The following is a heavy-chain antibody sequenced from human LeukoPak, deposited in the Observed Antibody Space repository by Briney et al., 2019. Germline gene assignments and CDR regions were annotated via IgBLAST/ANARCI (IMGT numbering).Heavy chain of an antibody. D-gene: IGHD2-21*02. CDR3: ARDFPPNNRKNCGGDCSKTIDAFDI. CDR2: ISAYNGNT. V-gene: IGHV1-18*01. CDR1: GYTFTSYG. Sequence: GASVKVSCKASGYTFTSYGISWVRQAPGQGLEWMGWISAYNGNTNYAQKLQGRVTMTTDTSTSTAYMELRSLRSDDTAVYYCARDFPPNNRKNCGGDCSKTIDAFDIWGQGTMVTVSS. J-gene: IGHJ3*02.